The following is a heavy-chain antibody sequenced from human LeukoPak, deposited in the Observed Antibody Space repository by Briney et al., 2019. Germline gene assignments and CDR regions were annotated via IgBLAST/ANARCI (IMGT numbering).Heavy chain of an antibody. Sequence: SETLSLTCTVSGYSINSGYYWVWIRQPPGKGLEWIGSIYRSGSTNYNPSLKSRVTISVDTSKNQFSLKVSSVTAADTAVYYCARDVVDIVATILFDYWGQGTLVTVSS. CDR1: GYSINSGYY. CDR3: ARDVVDIVATILFDY. V-gene: IGHV4-38-2*02. D-gene: IGHD5-12*01. CDR2: IYRSGST. J-gene: IGHJ4*02.